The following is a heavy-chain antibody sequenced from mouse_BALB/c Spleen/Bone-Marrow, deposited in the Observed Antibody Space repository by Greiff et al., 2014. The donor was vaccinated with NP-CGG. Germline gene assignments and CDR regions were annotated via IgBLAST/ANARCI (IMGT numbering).Heavy chain of an antibody. CDR1: GYTFTSYY. CDR3: TRSRRAMDH. D-gene: IGHD2-12*01. Sequence: QVQLQQPGAELVKPGASVKLSCKASGYTFTSYYMCWVKQRPGQGLEWIGEINPSNGGTNFNEKFKSKATLTVDKSSSTACMSLSSLTSEDSAVYYCTRSRRAMDHWGQGTSVTVSS. CDR2: INPSNGGT. J-gene: IGHJ4*01. V-gene: IGHV1S81*02.